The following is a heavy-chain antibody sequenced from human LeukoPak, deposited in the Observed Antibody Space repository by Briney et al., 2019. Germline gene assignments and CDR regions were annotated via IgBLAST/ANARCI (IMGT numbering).Heavy chain of an antibody. CDR2: ISGSGGST. J-gene: IGHJ4*01. CDR1: GFTFSSYA. V-gene: IGHV3-23*01. Sequence: PGGSLRLSCAASGFTFSSYAMSWVRQAPGKGLEWVSAISGSGGSTYYADSVKGRFTISRDNSKNTLNLQMNSLRAEDTAIYYCAKDRYDSGSGAFDYWGHGTLVTVSS. CDR3: AKDRYDSGSGAFDY. D-gene: IGHD3-10*01.